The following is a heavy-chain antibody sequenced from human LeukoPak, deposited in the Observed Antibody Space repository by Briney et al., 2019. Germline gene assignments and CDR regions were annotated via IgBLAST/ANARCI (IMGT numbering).Heavy chain of an antibody. V-gene: IGHV1-24*01. CDR2: FDPEDGET. J-gene: IGHJ3*02. CDR3: ATGWELPPFDAFDI. D-gene: IGHD1-26*01. Sequence: ASVKVSCKVSGYTLTELSMHWVRQAPGKGLEWMGGFDPEDGETIYAQKFQGRVTMTEDTSTDTAYMELSSLRPEDTAVYYCATGWELPPFDAFDIWGQGTMVTVSS. CDR1: GYTLTELS.